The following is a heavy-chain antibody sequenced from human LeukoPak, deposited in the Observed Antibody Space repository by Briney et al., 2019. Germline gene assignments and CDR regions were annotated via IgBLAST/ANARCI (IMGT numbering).Heavy chain of an antibody. CDR2: IYYSGYT. J-gene: IGHJ6*03. CDR1: GGSISSYY. CDR3: ARTTMVRGTYYMDV. V-gene: IGHV4-59*01. Sequence: SETLSLTCTVSGGSISSYYWSWIRQPPGKGLEWIGCIYYSGYTNYKSSLKSRVTISVDTSKNQFSLKLSSVTAANTAVYYCARTTMVRGTYYMDVWGKGTTVTVSS. D-gene: IGHD3-10*01.